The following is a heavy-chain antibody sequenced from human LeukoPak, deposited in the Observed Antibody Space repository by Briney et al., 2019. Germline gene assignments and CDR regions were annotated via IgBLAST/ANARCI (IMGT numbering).Heavy chain of an antibody. J-gene: IGHJ5*02. CDR1: GYIFTSYW. V-gene: IGHV5-51*01. CDR2: IYPGDSDT. Sequence: GESLKISCKASGYIFTSYWIGWVRQMPGKGLEWMGIIYPGDSDTRYSPSFQGQVTISVDKSISTAYLQWSSLRASDTAMYYCGGHVQVEYGDYGWFDPWGQGTLVTVSS. D-gene: IGHD4-17*01. CDR3: GGHVQVEYGDYGWFDP.